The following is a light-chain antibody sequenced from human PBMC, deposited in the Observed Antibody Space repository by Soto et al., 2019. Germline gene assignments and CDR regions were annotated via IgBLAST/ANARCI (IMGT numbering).Light chain of an antibody. J-gene: IGKJ1*01. CDR2: DAS. Sequence: IQMTQSPSTLSASVEDRDTITCRASQNIDRWLAWYQQKPGKVPKLLIYDASSLESGVPSRFSGSGSGTEFTLTFSSLQPDDFATYYCQQYNGYLTWTFGQGTKV. V-gene: IGKV1-5*01. CDR1: QNIDRW. CDR3: QQYNGYLTWT.